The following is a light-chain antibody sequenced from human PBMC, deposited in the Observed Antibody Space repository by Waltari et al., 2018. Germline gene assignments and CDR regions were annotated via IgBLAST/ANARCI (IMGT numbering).Light chain of an antibody. J-gene: IGLJ3*02. CDR2: LNSGGSH. Sequence: QVVLTQSPSASASLGASVKLTCTLSGRHSGYAIAWHQQQPEKGPRYLMKLNSGGSHTKGDGIPDRFSGSSSGAERYLTISSLQSEDEADYYCQTWGTGIRMFGGGTRLTVL. CDR3: QTWGTGIRM. CDR1: GRHSGYA. V-gene: IGLV4-69*01.